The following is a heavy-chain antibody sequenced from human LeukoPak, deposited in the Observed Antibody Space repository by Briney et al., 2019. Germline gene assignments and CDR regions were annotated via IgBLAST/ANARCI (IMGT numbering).Heavy chain of an antibody. CDR1: GFTFSNYW. J-gene: IGHJ4*02. Sequence: PGGSLRLSCAASGFTFSNYWMSWVRQAPGKGLEWVANINQEGSEKYYVDSVKGRITISRDNAKNSLYLQMNSLRPDDTAVYYCARQDSSGYSLYWGQGTLVTVTS. CDR2: INQEGSEK. D-gene: IGHD3-22*01. V-gene: IGHV3-7*01. CDR3: ARQDSSGYSLY.